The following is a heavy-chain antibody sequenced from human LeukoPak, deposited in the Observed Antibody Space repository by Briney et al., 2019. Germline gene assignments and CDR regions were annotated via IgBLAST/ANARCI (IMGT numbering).Heavy chain of an antibody. Sequence: GGSLRLSCAASGFTFDDYVMHWVRQAPGKGLEWVSGITWNSDTIAYADSVKGRFTISRDNAKNSLYLQMNSLRAEDTALYYCARARPAYYYYYMDVWGKGTTVTVSS. V-gene: IGHV3-9*01. CDR2: ITWNSDTI. CDR1: GFTFDDYV. CDR3: ARARPAYYYYYMDV. J-gene: IGHJ6*03.